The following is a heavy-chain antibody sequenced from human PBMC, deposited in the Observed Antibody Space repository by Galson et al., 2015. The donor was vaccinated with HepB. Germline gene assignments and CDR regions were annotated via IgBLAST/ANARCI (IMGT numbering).Heavy chain of an antibody. J-gene: IGHJ4*02. D-gene: IGHD2-2*01. CDR3: ASSIVVVPAFDY. V-gene: IGHV3-66*01. CDR1: GFTVSSNY. CDR2: IYSGGST. Sequence: SLRLSCAASGFTVSSNYMSWVRQAPGKGLEWVSVIYSGGSTYYADSVKGRFTISRDNSKNSLYLQMNSLRAEDTAVYYCASSIVVVPAFDYWGQGTLVTVSS.